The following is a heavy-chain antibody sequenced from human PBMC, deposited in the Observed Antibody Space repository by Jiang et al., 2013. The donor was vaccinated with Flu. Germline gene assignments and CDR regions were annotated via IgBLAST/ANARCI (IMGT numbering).Heavy chain of an antibody. D-gene: IGHD4-11*01. V-gene: IGHV4-39*01. CDR3: AATRYSIPAYVDS. Sequence: GPGLVKPSVTLSLACTVSGDSISSGFYYWGWIRQPPGKGLEWIAYIYYSGSTYYNPSLKSRVTMSVETSKNQFSLKLSSVTAADTAVYYCAATRYSIPAYVDSWGQGTLVTVSS. CDR1: GDSISSGFYY. CDR2: IYYSGST. J-gene: IGHJ4*02.